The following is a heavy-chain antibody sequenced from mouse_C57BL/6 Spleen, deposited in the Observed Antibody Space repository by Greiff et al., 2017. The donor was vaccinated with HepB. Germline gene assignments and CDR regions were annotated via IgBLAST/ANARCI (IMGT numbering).Heavy chain of an antibody. D-gene: IGHD2-1*01. J-gene: IGHJ4*01. CDR1: GYALSSSW. CDR3: ARGIYYGNYNYAMDY. CDR2: IYPGDGDT. Sequence: QVQLQQSGPELVKPGASVKISCKASGYALSSSWMNWVKQRPGKGLEWIGRIYPGDGDTNYNGKFKGKATLTADKSSSTAYMQLSSLTSEDSAVYFCARGIYYGNYNYAMDYWGQGTSVTVSS. V-gene: IGHV1-82*01.